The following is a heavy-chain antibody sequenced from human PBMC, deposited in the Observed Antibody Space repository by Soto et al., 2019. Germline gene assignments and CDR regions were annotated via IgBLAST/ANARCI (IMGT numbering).Heavy chain of an antibody. Sequence: SVKVSCKASGGTFSSYAISWVRQAPGQGLEWMGGIIPIFGTANYAQKFQGRVTITADESTSTAYMELSSLRSEDTAVYYCAVGGDGYTSAAFDIWGQGTMVTVSS. CDR1: GGTFSSYA. D-gene: IGHD3-16*01. V-gene: IGHV1-69*13. CDR3: AVGGDGYTSAAFDI. CDR2: IIPIFGTA. J-gene: IGHJ3*02.